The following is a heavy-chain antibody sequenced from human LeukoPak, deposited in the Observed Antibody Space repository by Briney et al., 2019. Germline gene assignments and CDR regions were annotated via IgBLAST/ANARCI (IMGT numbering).Heavy chain of an antibody. J-gene: IGHJ4*02. CDR3: AAVKLTILYVTYFDY. D-gene: IGHD4/OR15-4a*01. Sequence: ASVKVSCKVSGYTLTELAMHWVRQAPGKGLEWMGGFDPENGETIYAQDFQGGVTMTEDTSTDTAYMELSSLTSEDTAVYYCAAVKLTILYVTYFDYWGQGTLVTVSS. V-gene: IGHV1-24*01. CDR2: FDPENGET. CDR1: GYTLTELA.